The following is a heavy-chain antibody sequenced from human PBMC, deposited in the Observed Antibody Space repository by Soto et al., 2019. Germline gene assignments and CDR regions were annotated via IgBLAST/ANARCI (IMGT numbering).Heavy chain of an antibody. CDR3: ARVYYDSSGYLVLPGP. J-gene: IGHJ5*02. Sequence: PSETLSLTCTVSGGSISSGGYYWSWIRQHPGKGLEWIGYIYYSGSTYYNPSLKSRVTISVDTSKNQFSQKLSSVTAADTAVYYCARVYYDSSGYLVLPGPWGQGTLVTVSS. V-gene: IGHV4-31*03. CDR1: GGSISSGGYY. CDR2: IYYSGST. D-gene: IGHD3-22*01.